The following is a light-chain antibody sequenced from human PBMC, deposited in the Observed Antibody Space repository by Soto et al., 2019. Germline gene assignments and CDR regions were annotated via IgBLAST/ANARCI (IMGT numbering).Light chain of an antibody. CDR3: QQYGSSPRT. V-gene: IGKV3-20*01. J-gene: IGKJ1*01. CDR1: QSVSSSD. CDR2: GAS. Sequence: ESVLTQSPGTLSLSPGERATLSCRASQSVSSSDLAWYPQKPGQAPRLLIYGASSRATGIPDRFSGSGSGTDFTLTISRLEPEDFAVYYCQQYGSSPRTFGQGTKVEIK.